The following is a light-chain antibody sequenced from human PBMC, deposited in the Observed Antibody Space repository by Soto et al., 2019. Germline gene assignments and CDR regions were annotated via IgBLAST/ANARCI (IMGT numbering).Light chain of an antibody. CDR1: SSDVGGYDH. CDR2: DVT. J-gene: IGLJ3*02. Sequence: QSALTQPASVSGSPGQSITISCTGTSSDVGGYDHVSWYQQHPGKAPKLIIYDVTVRPSGISRRLSGSKSDNTASLAVSGLQPEDEADYYCSSYTNKDTLLFGGGTKVTVL. V-gene: IGLV2-14*03. CDR3: SSYTNKDTLL.